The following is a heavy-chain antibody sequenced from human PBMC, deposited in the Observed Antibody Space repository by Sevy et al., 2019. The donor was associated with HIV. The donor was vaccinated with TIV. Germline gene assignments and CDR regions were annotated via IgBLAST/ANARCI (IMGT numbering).Heavy chain of an antibody. J-gene: IGHJ4*02. CDR1: GFTFSEYY. V-gene: IGHV3-11*01. Sequence: GGSLRLSCAVSGFTFSEYYMSWIRQAPGKELEWASYISSSGSTIYYADSVKGRFTISRDNAKNSLYLQMNSLRAEDTAVYYCAREGVEMGTYFDYWGQGTLVTVSS. CDR2: ISSSGSTI. D-gene: IGHD3-10*01. CDR3: AREGVEMGTYFDY.